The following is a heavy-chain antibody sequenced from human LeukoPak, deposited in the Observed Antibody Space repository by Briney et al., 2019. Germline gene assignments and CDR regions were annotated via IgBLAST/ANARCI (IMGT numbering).Heavy chain of an antibody. D-gene: IGHD2-15*01. V-gene: IGHV5-51*01. CDR2: IYPGDSET. J-gene: IGHJ5*02. CDR3: ARHHRGDCSGDSCYHNWFDP. Sequence: GESLKISCKGSGYSFTNYWLGWVRQMPGKGLEWMGIIYPGDSETGYSPSFQGQVTISADKSISTAYLQWSSLKASDTAMYYCARHHRGDCSGDSCYHNWFDPWGQGTLVTVSS. CDR1: GYSFTNYW.